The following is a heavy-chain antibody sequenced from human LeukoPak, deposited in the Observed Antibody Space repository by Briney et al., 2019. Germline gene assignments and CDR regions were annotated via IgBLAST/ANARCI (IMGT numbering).Heavy chain of an antibody. D-gene: IGHD3-3*01. CDR2: IYSGGNT. J-gene: IGHJ4*02. CDR1: GFTVSSNY. CDR3: AKGKYDFWSGYYVPFDY. Sequence: GGSLRLSCATSGFTVSSNYMSWVRQAPGKGLEWVSVIYSGGNTYYADSVKGRFTISRDNSKNTLYLQMNSLRAEDTAVYYCAKGKYDFWSGYYVPFDYWGQGTLVTVSS. V-gene: IGHV3-53*01.